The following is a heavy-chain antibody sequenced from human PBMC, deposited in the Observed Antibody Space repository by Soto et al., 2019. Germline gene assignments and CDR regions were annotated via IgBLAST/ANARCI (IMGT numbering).Heavy chain of an antibody. J-gene: IGHJ4*02. CDR3: ARGGAAAGYDY. CDR1: GYTFTSYA. Sequence: QVQLVQSGAEVKKPGASVKVSCKASGYTFTSYAINWVRQATGQGLEWMGWRNPNSGNTGYAQKFQGTVTMTRNTSLSKAYMELSSLRSEDTAVDYFARGGAAAGYDYLGQGTLVNVSS. CDR2: RNPNSGNT. V-gene: IGHV1-8*01. D-gene: IGHD6-13*01.